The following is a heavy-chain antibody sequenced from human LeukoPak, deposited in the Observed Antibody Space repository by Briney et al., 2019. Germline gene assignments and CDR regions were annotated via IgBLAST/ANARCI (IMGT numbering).Heavy chain of an antibody. CDR1: GYTFTSYG. Sequence: GASVKVSCKASGYTFTSYGIGWVRQAPGQGLEWMGWISAYNSNTNYAQKLQGRVTMTTDTSTSTAYMELRSLRSDDTAVYYCARLVEVTLGNWFDPWGQGTLVTVSS. CDR2: ISAYNSNT. CDR3: ARLVEVTLGNWFDP. J-gene: IGHJ5*02. D-gene: IGHD2-15*01. V-gene: IGHV1-18*01.